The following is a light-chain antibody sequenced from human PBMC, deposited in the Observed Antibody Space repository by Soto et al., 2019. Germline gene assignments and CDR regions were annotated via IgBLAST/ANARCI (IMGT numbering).Light chain of an antibody. Sequence: EIVFPQSPGPLSLSPGDRATLSFVASQSIRSSLAWYQHRPGQAPRLLIYEASTRATGIPARFSGSGSGTDFTLTISRLEPEDFAVYYCQQYGTSPPGTFGQGTKVDIK. CDR1: QSIRSS. CDR3: QQYGTSPPGT. CDR2: EAS. J-gene: IGKJ1*01. V-gene: IGKV3-20*01.